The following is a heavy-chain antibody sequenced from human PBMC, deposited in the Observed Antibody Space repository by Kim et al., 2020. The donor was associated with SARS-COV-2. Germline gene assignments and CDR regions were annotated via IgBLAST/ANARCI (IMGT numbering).Heavy chain of an antibody. CDR1: GGSISSNTYY. Sequence: SETLSLTCTVSGGSISSNTYYWGWIRQPPGKGLEWIGSIHYSGTTYYNPSLKSRVTVSVDTSKNQFSLNLISVTAADTAVYYCARRVVPVAGPGKGPFDPWGQGTLVTVSS. D-gene: IGHD2-2*01. J-gene: IGHJ5*02. V-gene: IGHV4-39*01. CDR2: IHYSGTT. CDR3: ARRVVPVAGPGKGPFDP.